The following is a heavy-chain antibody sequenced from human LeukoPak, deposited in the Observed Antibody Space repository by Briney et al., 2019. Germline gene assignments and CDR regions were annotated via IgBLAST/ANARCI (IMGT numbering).Heavy chain of an antibody. CDR3: ARATKGWDV. Sequence: PGGSLRLSCAGSGFTFSNYDMHWVRHPTGKGLEWVSGIGSAGNTDYAGSVKGRFTISRQNAKNSLYLQMNNLRVGDTAVYYCARATKGWDVWGQGTTVTVSS. D-gene: IGHD2-8*01. J-gene: IGHJ6*02. V-gene: IGHV3-13*04. CDR2: IGSAGNT. CDR1: GFTFSNYD.